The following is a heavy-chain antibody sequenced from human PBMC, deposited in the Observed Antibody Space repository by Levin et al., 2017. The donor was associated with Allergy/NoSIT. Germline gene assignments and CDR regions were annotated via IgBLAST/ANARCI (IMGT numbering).Heavy chain of an antibody. D-gene: IGHD3-16*01. CDR3: ARGAFYPDY. J-gene: IGHJ4*02. V-gene: IGHV3-7*04. Sequence: LSLTCAASGFTFSGSWMSWARQAPGKGLEWVANIKHDGSEKYYVDSVKGRFTISRDNAKNFLFLQMNSLRAEDTAVYYCARGAFYPDYWGQGTLVTVSS. CDR1: GFTFSGSW. CDR2: IKHDGSEK.